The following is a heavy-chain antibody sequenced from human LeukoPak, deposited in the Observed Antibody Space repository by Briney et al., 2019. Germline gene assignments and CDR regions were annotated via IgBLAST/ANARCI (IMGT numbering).Heavy chain of an antibody. J-gene: IGHJ4*02. CDR2: ISAYNGNT. V-gene: IGHV1-18*01. CDR3: ARDSMGLLWFGETNYFDY. D-gene: IGHD3-10*01. Sequence: ASVKVSCKASGYTFTSYGISWVRQAPGQGLEWMGWISAYNGNTNYAQKLQGRVTMTTDTSTSTAYMELRSLRSDDTAVYYCARDSMGLLWFGETNYFDYWGQGTLVTFSS. CDR1: GYTFTSYG.